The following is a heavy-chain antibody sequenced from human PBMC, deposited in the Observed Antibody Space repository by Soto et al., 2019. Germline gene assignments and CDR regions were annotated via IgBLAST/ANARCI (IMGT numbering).Heavy chain of an antibody. CDR1: GFIFSIFE. V-gene: IGHV3-48*03. Sequence: GGSLRLSCGVSGFIFSIFEMNWVRQAPGKGLEWISYISTTGNIIEYADSVKGRFTISRDNAKNSVYLEMKSLRVDDTAVYYCARESPTLTVAESYWGRGSLVTVSS. CDR3: ARESPTLTVAESY. D-gene: IGHD6-19*01. CDR2: ISTTGNII. J-gene: IGHJ4*02.